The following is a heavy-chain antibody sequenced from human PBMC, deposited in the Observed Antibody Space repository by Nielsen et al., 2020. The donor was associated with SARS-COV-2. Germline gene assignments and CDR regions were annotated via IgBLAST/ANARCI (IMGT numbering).Heavy chain of an antibody. D-gene: IGHD6-6*01. CDR3: TPLGEQLLRGYRSDN. CDR2: ISSSSSII. J-gene: IGHJ4*02. Sequence: WIRQPPGKGLEWVSYISSSSSIIYYADSVKGRFTISRDNAKNSLFLQMNSLRVEDTALYYCTPLGEQLLRGYRSDNWGQGTLVTVSS. V-gene: IGHV3-48*01.